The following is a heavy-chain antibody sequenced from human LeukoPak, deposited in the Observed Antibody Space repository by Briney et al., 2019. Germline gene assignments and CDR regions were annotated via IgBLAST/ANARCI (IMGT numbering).Heavy chain of an antibody. V-gene: IGHV1-69*13. D-gene: IGHD5/OR15-5a*01. CDR3: ASRSTVRSDDAFDI. CDR2: IIPIFGTA. Sequence: SVKVSCKASGVTFSSYAISWVRQAPGQGLEWIGGIIPIFGTANYAQKFQGRVTITADESTSTAYMELSSLRSEDTAVYYCASRSTVRSDDAFDIWGQGTMVTVSS. CDR1: GVTFSSYA. J-gene: IGHJ3*02.